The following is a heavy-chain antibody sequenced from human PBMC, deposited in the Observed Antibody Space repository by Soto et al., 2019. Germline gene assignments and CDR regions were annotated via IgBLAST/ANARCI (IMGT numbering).Heavy chain of an antibody. D-gene: IGHD2-15*01. CDR1: GGAFSDYA. Sequence: QVQLVQSGAEVKKPGSSVKVSCKASGGAFSDYAFSWVRQAPGQGLEWLGGIMPIFRAPDYAQKFQGRVTITAXGXTXTXHMEMNSLRSEDTAVYYCASWLKGPDIGNYYYGMDVWGQGTTVTVS. V-gene: IGHV1-69*12. CDR3: ASWLKGPDIGNYYYGMDV. J-gene: IGHJ6*02. CDR2: IMPIFRAP.